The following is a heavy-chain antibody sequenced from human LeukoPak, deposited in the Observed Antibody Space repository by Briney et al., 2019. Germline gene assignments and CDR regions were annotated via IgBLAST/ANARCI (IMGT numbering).Heavy chain of an antibody. CDR1: GGSISSYY. CDR3: ARVSSPRRYCSSTSCYAHFDY. Sequence: PSETLSLTYTVSGGSISSYYWSWIRQPPGKGLEWIGYIYYSGNTNYNPSLKSRVTISVDTSKNQFSLKLSSVTAADTAVYYCARVSSPRRYCSSTSCYAHFDYWGQGTLVTVSS. J-gene: IGHJ4*02. CDR2: IYYSGNT. V-gene: IGHV4-59*01. D-gene: IGHD2-2*01.